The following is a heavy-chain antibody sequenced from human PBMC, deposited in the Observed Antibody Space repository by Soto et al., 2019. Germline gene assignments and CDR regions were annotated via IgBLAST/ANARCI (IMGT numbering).Heavy chain of an antibody. CDR1: GFTFSSWA. CDR2: ISGSGGST. Sequence: PGASLRLSCAASGFTFSSWAMSWVRQAPGKGLEWVSAISGSGGSTYYAASVKGRFTISRDNPKNTLYLQMNSLRAEDTAVYYCANLETLTIFVVAPVDYWGQGALVTVSS. J-gene: IGHJ4*02. D-gene: IGHD3-3*01. CDR3: ANLETLTIFVVAPVDY. V-gene: IGHV3-23*01.